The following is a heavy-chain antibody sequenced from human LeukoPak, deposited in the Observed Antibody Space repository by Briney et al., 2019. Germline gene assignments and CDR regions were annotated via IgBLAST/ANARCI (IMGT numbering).Heavy chain of an antibody. V-gene: IGHV3-74*03. CDR2: LNGDGSDT. CDR1: GFTFSRYW. Sequence: GGSLRLSCAASGFTFSRYWMHWVRQVPGKGLVWVSRLNGDGSDTTYVDSVKGRFTISRDNAGNTLHLHMNSLRVEDTAVYYCARRKVYEFGEGYNYGMDVWGQGTTVTVSS. CDR3: ARRKVYEFGEGYNYGMDV. D-gene: IGHD2-8*01. J-gene: IGHJ6*02.